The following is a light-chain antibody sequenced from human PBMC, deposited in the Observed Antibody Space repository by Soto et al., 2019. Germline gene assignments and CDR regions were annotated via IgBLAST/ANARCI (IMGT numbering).Light chain of an antibody. J-gene: IGKJ1*01. Sequence: EIVLTQSPGTLSLSLGERGTLSCRASQRFGSSNLAWYQQKPGQAPRLLIYSTSSRATGIPARFSASGSGTDFTLTISDVQPEDFALYYCHQRQSWPRTFGQGTKVDIK. CDR1: QRFGSSN. V-gene: IGKV3-20*01. CDR2: STS. CDR3: HQRQSWPRT.